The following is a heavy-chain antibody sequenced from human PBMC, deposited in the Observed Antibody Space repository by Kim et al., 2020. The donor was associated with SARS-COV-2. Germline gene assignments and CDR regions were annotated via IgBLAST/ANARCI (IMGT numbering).Heavy chain of an antibody. CDR1: GFTFSSYS. CDR2: ISSSSSYI. CDR3: AREDGGSYQRRYFDY. D-gene: IGHD1-26*01. V-gene: IGHV3-21*01. Sequence: GGSLRLSCAASGFTFSSYSMNWVRQAPGKGLEWVSSISSSSSYIYYADSVKGRFTISRDNAKNSLYLQMNSLRAEDTAVYYCAREDGGSYQRRYFDYWGQGTXVTVSS. J-gene: IGHJ4*02.